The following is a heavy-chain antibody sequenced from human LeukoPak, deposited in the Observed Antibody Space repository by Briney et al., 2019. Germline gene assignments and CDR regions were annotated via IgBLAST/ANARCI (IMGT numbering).Heavy chain of an antibody. Sequence: ASVKVSCKVSGYTLTELSMHWVRQAPGKGLEWMGGFDPEDGETIYAQKFQGRVTMTEDTSTDTAYMELSSLRSEDTAVYYCATVHSSNHPAAKPGPYYYYYMDVWGKGTTVTVSS. V-gene: IGHV1-24*01. J-gene: IGHJ6*03. CDR3: ATVHSSNHPAAKPGPYYYYYMDV. D-gene: IGHD4-11*01. CDR1: GYTLTELS. CDR2: FDPEDGET.